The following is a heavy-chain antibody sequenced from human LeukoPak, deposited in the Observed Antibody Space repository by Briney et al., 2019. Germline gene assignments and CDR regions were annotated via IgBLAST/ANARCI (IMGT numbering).Heavy chain of an antibody. Sequence: PSETLSLTCTVSGGSISSYYWSWIRQPPGKGLEWIGYIYYSGSTNYNPSLKGRVTISVDTSKNQFSLKLSSVTAADTAVYYCARAGSIAAAGMQGAFDIWGQGTMVTVSS. V-gene: IGHV4-59*01. D-gene: IGHD6-13*01. J-gene: IGHJ3*02. CDR1: GGSISSYY. CDR2: IYYSGST. CDR3: ARAGSIAAAGMQGAFDI.